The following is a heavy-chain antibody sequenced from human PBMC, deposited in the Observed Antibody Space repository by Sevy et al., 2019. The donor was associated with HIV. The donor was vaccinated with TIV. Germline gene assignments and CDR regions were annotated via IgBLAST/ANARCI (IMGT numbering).Heavy chain of an antibody. D-gene: IGHD6-13*01. CDR3: AREPARAAEGGFDP. V-gene: IGHV1-2*02. J-gene: IGHJ5*02. Sequence: ASVKVSCKASGYTFTDYYMYWVRQAPGQGLEWMGWTNPNSGDTNYAQKFQGRVTMTMDTSISTAYMELRRLRSDDTAMYYCAREPARAAEGGFDPWGQGTLVTVSS. CDR2: TNPNSGDT. CDR1: GYTFTDYY.